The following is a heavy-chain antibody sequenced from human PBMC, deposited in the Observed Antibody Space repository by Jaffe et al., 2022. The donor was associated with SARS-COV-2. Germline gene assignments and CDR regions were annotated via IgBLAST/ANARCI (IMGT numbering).Heavy chain of an antibody. CDR1: GYTFISYD. J-gene: IGHJ4*02. CDR3: ARNAPNTGDFHY. CDR2: MNPNTGNT. Sequence: QVQLVQSGAEAKKPGASVKVSCKASGYTFISYDINWVRQAPGQGLEWLGWMNPNTGNTGYAQRFQGRVTLARDTSISTAYMVLTSLTSEDTAVYYCARNAPNTGDFHYWGQGTLVTVSS. D-gene: IGHD2-8*02. V-gene: IGHV1-8*01.